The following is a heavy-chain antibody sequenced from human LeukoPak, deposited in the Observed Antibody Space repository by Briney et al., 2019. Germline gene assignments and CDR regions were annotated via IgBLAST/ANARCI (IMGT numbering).Heavy chain of an antibody. CDR3: ARDGPPHTGRWFDP. V-gene: IGHV3-33*01. D-gene: IGHD1-14*01. CDR2: IWYDGSNK. Sequence: GGSLRLSCAASGFTFSSYGMHWVRQAPGKGPEWVAVIWYDGSNKYYADSVKGRFTISRDNSKNTLYLQMNSLRAEDTAVYYCARDGPPHTGRWFDPWGQGTLVTVSS. J-gene: IGHJ5*02. CDR1: GFTFSSYG.